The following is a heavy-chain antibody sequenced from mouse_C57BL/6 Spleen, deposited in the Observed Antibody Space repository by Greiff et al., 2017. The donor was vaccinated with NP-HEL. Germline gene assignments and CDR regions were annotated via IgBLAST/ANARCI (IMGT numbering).Heavy chain of an antibody. CDR2: IDPENGDT. CDR1: GFNIKDDY. D-gene: IGHD1-1*01. CDR3: TTDHYGSKGFDY. V-gene: IGHV14-4*01. Sequence: EVKLVESGAELVRPGASVKLSCTASGFNIKDDYMHWVKQRPEQGLEWIGWIDPENGDTEYASKFQGKATITADTSSNTAYLQLSSLTSEDTAVYYCTTDHYGSKGFDYWGQGTTLTVSS. J-gene: IGHJ2*01.